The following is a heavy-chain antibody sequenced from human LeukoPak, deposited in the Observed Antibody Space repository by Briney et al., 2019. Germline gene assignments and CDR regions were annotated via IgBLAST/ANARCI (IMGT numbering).Heavy chain of an antibody. J-gene: IGHJ4*02. CDR3: VKDGLAFCGGDCYSYFDY. Sequence: PGGSLRLSCSAYGFTFSVYAIHCVRQAPGKGLEYVSTIISNGGSTYYADSVKGRFTISRDNSKNTVSLQMSSLRAEDTALYYCVKDGLAFCGGDCYSYFDYWGQGTLVTVSS. V-gene: IGHV3-64D*06. CDR2: IISNGGST. CDR1: GFTFSVYA. D-gene: IGHD2-21*02.